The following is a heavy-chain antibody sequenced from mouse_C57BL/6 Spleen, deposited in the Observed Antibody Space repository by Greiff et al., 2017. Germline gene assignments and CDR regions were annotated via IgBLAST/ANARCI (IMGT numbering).Heavy chain of an antibody. J-gene: IGHJ1*03. V-gene: IGHV5-4*03. CDR1: GFTFISYA. D-gene: IGHD1-1*01. CDR2: ISDGGSYT. Sequence: EVKLVESGGGLVKPGGSLKLSCAASGFTFISYAMSWVRQTPEKRLEWVATISDGGSYTYYPDNVKGRFTISRDNAKNNLYLQMSHLKSEDTAMYYCARADYGRGYFDVWGTGTTVTVAS. CDR3: ARADYGRGYFDV.